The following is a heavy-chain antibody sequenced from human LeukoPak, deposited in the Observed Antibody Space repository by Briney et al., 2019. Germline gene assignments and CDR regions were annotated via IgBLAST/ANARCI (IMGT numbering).Heavy chain of an antibody. V-gene: IGHV4-31*03. D-gene: IGHD3-22*01. CDR1: GGSISSGDYY. CDR2: IYYSGST. Sequence: SETLSLTCTVSGGSISSGDYYWSWIRQHPGKGLEWIGYIYYSGSTYYNPSLKSRVAISVDTSKNQFSLTVSSVTAADTAVYYCTRDVPRSSGYPDNWGQGTLVTVSS. CDR3: TRDVPRSSGYPDN. J-gene: IGHJ4*02.